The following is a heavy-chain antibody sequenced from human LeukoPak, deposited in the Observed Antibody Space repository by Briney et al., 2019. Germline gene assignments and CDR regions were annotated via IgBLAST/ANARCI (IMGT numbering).Heavy chain of an antibody. Sequence: SETLSLTCAVSGGTISSGGYYWSCIPQHPGQDLESVGYIYDSGSTYSNPSLKSRVTISVDTSKNQFSLKLSSVTAADTAVYYCARGGDYFDYRGQGTLVPVSP. CDR1: GGTISSGGYY. V-gene: IGHV4-31*02. CDR2: IYDSGST. CDR3: ARGGDYFDY. J-gene: IGHJ4*02. D-gene: IGHD2-15*01.